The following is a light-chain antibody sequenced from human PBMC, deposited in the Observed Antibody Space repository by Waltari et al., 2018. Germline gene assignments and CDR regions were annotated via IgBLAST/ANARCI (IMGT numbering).Light chain of an antibody. CDR3: QKYERLPAT. CDR2: DVS. Sequence: EIVLTPSPGTLPLSSGERATLSCRASQSIGRSLVWYQQKPGQAPRLLIYDVSRRATGIPDRFSGSGYGTDFSLTISRLEPEDFAVYYCQKYERLPATFGQGTTVEIK. J-gene: IGKJ1*01. CDR1: QSIGRS. V-gene: IGKV3-20*01.